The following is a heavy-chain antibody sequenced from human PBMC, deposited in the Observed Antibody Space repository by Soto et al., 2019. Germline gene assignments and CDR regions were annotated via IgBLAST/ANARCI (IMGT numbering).Heavy chain of an antibody. CDR2: IIPILGIA. V-gene: IGHV1-69*08. J-gene: IGHJ6*02. CDR3: ARDRGVQLERLRWLNYYGMDV. CDR1: GGTFSSYT. D-gene: IGHD1-1*01. Sequence: QVQLVQSGAEVKKPGSSVKVSCKASGGTFSSYTISWVRQAPGQGLEWMGRIIPILGIANYAQKFQGRVTITADKSTSTAYMELSSLRSEDTAVYYCARDRGVQLERLRWLNYYGMDVWGQGTTVTVSS.